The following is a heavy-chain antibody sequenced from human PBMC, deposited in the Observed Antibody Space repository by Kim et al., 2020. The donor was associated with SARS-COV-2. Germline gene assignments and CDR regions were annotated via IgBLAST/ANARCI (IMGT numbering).Heavy chain of an antibody. CDR2: ISYSGST. CDR3: ARGWYAEYFQH. D-gene: IGHD6-19*01. Sequence: SETLSLTCTVSDGSISDSSYYWGWIRQPPGKGLEWIGSISYSGSTYYNPSLKSRVTISIDTSKSQFSLKLSSLTAADTAVYYCARGWYAEYFQHWGQGTLVTVS. V-gene: IGHV4-39*01. J-gene: IGHJ1*01. CDR1: DGSISDSSYY.